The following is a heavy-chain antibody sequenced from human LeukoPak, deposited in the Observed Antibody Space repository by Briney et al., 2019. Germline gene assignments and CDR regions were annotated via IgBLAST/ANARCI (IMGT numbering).Heavy chain of an antibody. V-gene: IGHV1-69*04. CDR2: IIPIFGIA. CDR1: GGTFSSYA. Sequence: GSSVKVSCKASGGTFSSYAISWVRQAPGQGLEWMGRIIPIFGIANYAQKFQGRVTITEDKSTSTAYMELSSLRSEDTAVYYCARSGYSYGSRHYYFDYWGQGTLVTVSS. CDR3: ARSGYSYGSRHYYFDY. J-gene: IGHJ4*02. D-gene: IGHD5-18*01.